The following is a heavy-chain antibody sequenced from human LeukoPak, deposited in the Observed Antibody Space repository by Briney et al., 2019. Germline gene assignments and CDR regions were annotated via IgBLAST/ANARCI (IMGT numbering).Heavy chain of an antibody. CDR1: GYTFTGYY. Sequence: GASVKLSCTASGYTFTGYYMHWVRQAPGQGLELIGWINPKSGGTKYAQKFQGRVTMTRETSISTAYMELSRLRSDDTAVYYCARDRDWTAYRYFDYWGQGTLVTVSS. D-gene: IGHD3/OR15-3a*01. CDR2: INPKSGGT. CDR3: ARDRDWTAYRYFDY. V-gene: IGHV1-2*02. J-gene: IGHJ4*02.